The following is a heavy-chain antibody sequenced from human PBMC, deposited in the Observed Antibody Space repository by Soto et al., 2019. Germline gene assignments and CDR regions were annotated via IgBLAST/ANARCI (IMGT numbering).Heavy chain of an antibody. J-gene: IGHJ4*02. CDR1: GDSLSSGGHY. Sequence: SETLSLTCTVSGDSLSSGGHYWSWIRQHPGKGLEWIGHIYDSVNTYYSPSLRSRVTISADMSKIQSSLNLRSVTAADTAVYYCARVDHRRYFAILTDYWGQVTLVTVSS. CDR3: ARVDHRRYFAILTDY. V-gene: IGHV4-31*03. CDR2: IYDSVNT. D-gene: IGHD3-9*01.